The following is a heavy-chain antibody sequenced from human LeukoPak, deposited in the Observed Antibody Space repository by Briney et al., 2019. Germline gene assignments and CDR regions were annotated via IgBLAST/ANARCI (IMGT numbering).Heavy chain of an antibody. CDR3: ARALGAFDI. V-gene: IGHV4-34*01. CDR1: GGSFSGYY. Sequence: TSETLSLTCAVYGGSFSGYYWSWIRQPPGKGLEWIGEINHSGSTNYNPSLKSRVTISVDTSKNQFSLKLSSVTAADTAVYYCARALGAFDIWGQGTMVTVSS. J-gene: IGHJ3*02. CDR2: INHSGST.